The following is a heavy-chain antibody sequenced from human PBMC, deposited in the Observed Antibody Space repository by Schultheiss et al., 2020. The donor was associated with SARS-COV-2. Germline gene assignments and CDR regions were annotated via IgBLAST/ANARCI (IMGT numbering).Heavy chain of an antibody. D-gene: IGHD4-11*01. CDR1: GFSFRSFA. CDR2: ISYDGSNK. Sequence: GGSLRLSCAASGFSFRSFAMHWVRQAPGKGLEWVAVISYDGSNKYYADSVKGRFTISRDNSKNTLYLQMNSLRAEDTAVYYCARGYYSNSNFDYWGQGTLVTVSS. V-gene: IGHV3-30*04. CDR3: ARGYYSNSNFDY. J-gene: IGHJ4*02.